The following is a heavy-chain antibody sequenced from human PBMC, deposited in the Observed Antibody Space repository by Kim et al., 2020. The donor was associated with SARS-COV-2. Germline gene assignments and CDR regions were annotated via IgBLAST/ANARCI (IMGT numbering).Heavy chain of an antibody. CDR3: TTDLYYCSSTSCYLAGDAFDI. V-gene: IGHV3-15*01. Sequence: GGSLRLSCAASGFTFSNAWMSWVRQAPGKGLEWVGRIKSKTDGGTTDYAAPVKGRFTISRDDSKNTLYLQMNSLKTGDTAVYYCTTDLYYCSSTSCYLAGDAFDIWGQGTMVTVSS. CDR2: IKSKTDGGTT. D-gene: IGHD2-2*01. CDR1: GFTFSNAW. J-gene: IGHJ3*02.